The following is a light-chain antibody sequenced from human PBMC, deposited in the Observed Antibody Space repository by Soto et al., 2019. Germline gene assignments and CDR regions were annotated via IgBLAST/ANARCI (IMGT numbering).Light chain of an antibody. J-gene: IGLJ2*01. CDR1: SSDVGGYNY. CDR3: SSYAGSNNHVV. CDR2: EVS. V-gene: IGLV2-8*01. Sequence: QSVLTQPPSASGSPGQSVTISCTGTSSDVGGYNYVSWYQQHPGKAPKLMIYEVSERPSGVPDRFFGSKSGNTASLTVSGLQAEDEADYYCSSYAGSNNHVVFGGGTQLTVL.